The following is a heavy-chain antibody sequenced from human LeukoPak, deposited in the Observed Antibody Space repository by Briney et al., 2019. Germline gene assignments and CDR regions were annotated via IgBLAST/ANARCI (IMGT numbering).Heavy chain of an antibody. D-gene: IGHD2-8*01. J-gene: IGHJ4*02. CDR3: ARSPYGYCTNGVCYAVDY. CDR2: IHPGDSDT. V-gene: IGHV5-51*01. Sequence: GESLKISCKGSGYSFTSYWIGWVRQMPGKGLEGMGIIHPGDSDTRYSPSFQGQVTISADKSITTAYLQWSSLKASDTAMYYCARSPYGYCTNGVCYAVDYWGQGTLVTVSS. CDR1: GYSFTSYW.